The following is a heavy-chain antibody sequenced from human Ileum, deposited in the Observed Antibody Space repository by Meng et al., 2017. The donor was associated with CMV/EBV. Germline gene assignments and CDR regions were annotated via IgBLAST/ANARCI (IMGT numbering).Heavy chain of an antibody. CDR3: TRDAAARPLEY. CDR1: GGSITNAYG. Sequence: TCGGTGGSITNAYGWGWVRQPPGKGLEWVGAIYDVGVTNYNPSLKSRVTILVDRSKNQFSLKLTSVTAADTAVYYCTRDAAARPLEYWGQGALVTVSS. D-gene: IGHD6-6*01. CDR2: IYDVGVT. V-gene: IGHV4-4*02. J-gene: IGHJ4*02.